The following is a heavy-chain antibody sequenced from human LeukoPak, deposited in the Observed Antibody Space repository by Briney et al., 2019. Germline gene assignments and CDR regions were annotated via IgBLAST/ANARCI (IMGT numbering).Heavy chain of an antibody. CDR2: INHSGST. V-gene: IGHV4-34*01. D-gene: IGHD3-10*01. CDR3: ARRVRGVNDAFDI. CDR1: GGSFSSYY. J-gene: IGHJ3*02. Sequence: SETLSLTCAVYGGSFSSYYWSWIRQAPGKGLEWIGEINHSGSTNYNSSLKSRVTILVDTTNSQFSLRLNSVTAADTAVYYCARRVRGVNDAFDIWGQGTKVTVSS.